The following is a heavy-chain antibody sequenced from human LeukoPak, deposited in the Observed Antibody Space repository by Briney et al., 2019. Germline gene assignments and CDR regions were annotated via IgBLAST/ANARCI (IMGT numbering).Heavy chain of an antibody. V-gene: IGHV4-30-4*01. CDR2: IYYTGST. CDR1: GDSISSGDYY. CDR3: AGEMAVVRGIIGGDDYYYGMDV. D-gene: IGHD3-10*01. Sequence: PSQTLSLTCTVSGDSISSGDYYWSWVRQSPGKGLEWIGYIYYTGSTHYNPSLKSRVTISVDTSKNQFSLKLSSVTAADTAVYYCAGEMAVVRGIIGGDDYYYGMDVWGQGTTVTVSS. J-gene: IGHJ6*02.